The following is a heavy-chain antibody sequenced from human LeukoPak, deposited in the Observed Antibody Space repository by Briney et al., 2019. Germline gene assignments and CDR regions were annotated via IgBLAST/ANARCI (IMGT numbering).Heavy chain of an antibody. Sequence: PGGSLRLSCVASGFTFGKYWMSWVRQAPGKGLEWVANIKLDGSEKNYVDSVKGRFTISRDNTKNSLYLQMNSLRVEDTAVFYCATDFYDSTWGQGTLVTVSS. CDR2: IKLDGSEK. CDR1: GFTFGKYW. CDR3: ATDFYDST. D-gene: IGHD3-22*01. V-gene: IGHV3-7*03. J-gene: IGHJ5*02.